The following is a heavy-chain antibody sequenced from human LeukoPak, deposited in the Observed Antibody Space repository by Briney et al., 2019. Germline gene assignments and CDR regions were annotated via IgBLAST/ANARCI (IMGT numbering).Heavy chain of an antibody. Sequence: GRSLRLSCAASGFTFSSYGMHWVRQAPGKGLEWVAVISYDGSNKYYADSVKGRFTISRDNSKNTLYLQMNSLRAEDTAVYYCAKDRVRGYNYGSTGPDYWGQGTLVTVSS. D-gene: IGHD5-18*01. J-gene: IGHJ4*02. CDR2: ISYDGSNK. CDR3: AKDRVRGYNYGSTGPDY. CDR1: GFTFSSYG. V-gene: IGHV3-30*18.